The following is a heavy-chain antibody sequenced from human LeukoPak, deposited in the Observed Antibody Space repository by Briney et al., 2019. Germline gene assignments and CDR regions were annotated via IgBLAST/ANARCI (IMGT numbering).Heavy chain of an antibody. CDR3: ASYGDYVPPY. CDR1: GGSISSSSYY. V-gene: IGHV4-39*01. CDR2: IYYSGST. Sequence: SETQSLTCTVSGGSISSSSYYWGWIRQPPGRGLEWIGSIYYSGSTYYNPSLKSRVTISVDTSKNQFSLKLSSVTAADTAVYYCASYGDYVPPYWGQGTLVTVSS. J-gene: IGHJ4*02. D-gene: IGHD4-17*01.